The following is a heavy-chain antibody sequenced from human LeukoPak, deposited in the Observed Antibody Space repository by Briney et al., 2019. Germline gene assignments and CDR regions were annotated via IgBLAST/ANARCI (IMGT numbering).Heavy chain of an antibody. CDR2: IWYDGSNK. V-gene: IGHV3-33*06. CDR1: GFTFSSYG. CDR3: AKDRSPAKSGSYYLFDY. D-gene: IGHD1-26*01. J-gene: IGHJ4*02. Sequence: PGGSLRLSCAASGFTFSSYGMHWVRQAPGMWLEWVAVIWYDGSNKYYAASVKGRFTISRDNSKNTLYLQMSSLRAEDTAVYYCAKDRSPAKSGSYYLFDYWGQGTLVTVSS.